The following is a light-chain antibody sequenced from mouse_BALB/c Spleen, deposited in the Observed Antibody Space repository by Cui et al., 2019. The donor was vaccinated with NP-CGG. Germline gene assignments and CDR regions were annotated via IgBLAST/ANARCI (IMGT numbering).Light chain of an antibody. CDR3: ALWYSNHWV. CDR1: TGAVTTSNY. V-gene: IGLV1*01. Sequence: VAVPQESALTTSPGETVTLTCRSSTGAVTTSNYANWVQEKPDHLFTGLIGGTNNRAPGVPARFSGSLIGDKAALTITGAQTEDEAIYFCALWYSNHWVFGGGTKLTVL. J-gene: IGLJ1*01. CDR2: GTN.